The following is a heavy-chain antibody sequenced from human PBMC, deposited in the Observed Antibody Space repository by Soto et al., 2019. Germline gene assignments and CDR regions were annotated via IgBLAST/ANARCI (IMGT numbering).Heavy chain of an antibody. CDR2: IYPGDSDT. CDR1: GYSFTSYR. V-gene: IGHV5-51*01. CDR3: AIPAADTLTFDY. Sequence: PGESLNISCKGSGYSFTSYRIGWVRQVPGKGLEWMGIIYPGDSDTRYSSSFQGQATISADKSISTAYLQWSSLKASDTAMYYCAIPAADTLTFDYWGQGTLVTVSS. J-gene: IGHJ4*02. D-gene: IGHD6-13*01.